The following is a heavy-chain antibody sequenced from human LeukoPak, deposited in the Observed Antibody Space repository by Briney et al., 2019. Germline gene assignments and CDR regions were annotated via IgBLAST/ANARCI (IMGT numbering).Heavy chain of an antibody. D-gene: IGHD3-9*01. J-gene: IGHJ4*02. CDR3: AKYGDILTGYPYYFDY. Sequence: GGSLRLSCIASGFTFSSSAMSWVRQAPGKGLEWVSDINGSGGRTYYADSVKGRFTISGDNSKNTLYLQMNSLRAEDTAVYYCAKYGDILTGYPYYFDYWGQGTLVTVSS. V-gene: IGHV3-23*01. CDR1: GFTFSSSA. CDR2: INGSGGRT.